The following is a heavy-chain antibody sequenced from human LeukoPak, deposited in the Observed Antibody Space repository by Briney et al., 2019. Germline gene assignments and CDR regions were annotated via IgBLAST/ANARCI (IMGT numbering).Heavy chain of an antibody. CDR2: INWNGGST. Sequence: GGSLRLSCAASGFTFDDYGLSWVRQAPGKGLEWVSTINWNGGSTGYADSVKGRFTISRDNAKNSLYLQMDSLRAEDTALYYCARAGIVGATGVYYFDYWGQGTLVTVSS. V-gene: IGHV3-20*04. CDR1: GFTFDDYG. D-gene: IGHD1-26*01. CDR3: ARAGIVGATGVYYFDY. J-gene: IGHJ4*02.